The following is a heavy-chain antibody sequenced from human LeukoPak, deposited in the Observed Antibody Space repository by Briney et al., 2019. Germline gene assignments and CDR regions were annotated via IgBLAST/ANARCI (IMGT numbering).Heavy chain of an antibody. Sequence: PSETLSLTCSVSGASITNYYWNWIRQPPGKGPEWIGYIYYSGTTNYNPSLKSRVTVSIDTSKNQFSLKLSSVTAADTAVYYCARRDSGYYQETFGIWGQGTMVTVSS. D-gene: IGHD3-22*01. V-gene: IGHV4-59*08. CDR3: ARRDSGYYQETFGI. J-gene: IGHJ3*02. CDR2: IYYSGTT. CDR1: GASITNYY.